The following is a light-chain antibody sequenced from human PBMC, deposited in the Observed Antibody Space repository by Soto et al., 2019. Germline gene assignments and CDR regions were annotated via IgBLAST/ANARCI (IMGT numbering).Light chain of an antibody. Sequence: HSVLTQPPSASGTPGQRVTISCSGSSSNIGSNSVNWYQQLPGTAPKVLIYKNNQRPSGVPDRFSGSKSGTSASLAISGLQSEDEADYYCAAWDDSLYGVIFAGGTKLTVL. V-gene: IGLV1-44*01. CDR1: SSNIGSNS. CDR3: AAWDDSLYGVI. J-gene: IGLJ2*01. CDR2: KNN.